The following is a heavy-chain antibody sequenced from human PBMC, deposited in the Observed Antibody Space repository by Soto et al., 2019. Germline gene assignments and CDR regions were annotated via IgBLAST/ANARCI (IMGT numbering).Heavy chain of an antibody. CDR2: ISVYLGTT. CDR3: ARDSPSSGLLGTNY. V-gene: IGHV1-18*01. CDR1: GYAFSNYG. J-gene: IGHJ4*02. Sequence: HLVQSGPEVKKPGASMKVSCEASGYAFSNYGISWVRQAPGQGLEWMGWISVYLGTTRNAQKFQDRLTMTTDTATNTVYMELRSLTSDDTALYFCARDSPSSGLLGTNYWGQGTRVTVSS. D-gene: IGHD6-19*01.